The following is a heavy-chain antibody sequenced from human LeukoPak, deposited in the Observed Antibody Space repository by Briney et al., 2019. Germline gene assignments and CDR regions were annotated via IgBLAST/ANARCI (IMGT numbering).Heavy chain of an antibody. J-gene: IGHJ4*02. CDR1: GFTFSTYD. V-gene: IGHV3-48*03. CDR2: IHSGGETI. CDR3: ARKLTGTPYFAS. Sequence: QPGGSLRLSCAASGFTFSTYDMNWVRQAPGKGLEWVSYIHSGGETIFYADSVKGRFTISRDIAKNSLYLQMNSLRAEDTAVYYCARKLTGTPYFASWGQGTLVTVSS. D-gene: IGHD1-1*01.